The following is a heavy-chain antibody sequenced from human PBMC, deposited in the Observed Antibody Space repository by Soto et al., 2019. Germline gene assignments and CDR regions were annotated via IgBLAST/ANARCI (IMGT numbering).Heavy chain of an antibody. D-gene: IGHD3-22*01. CDR1: GFTFSDYY. Sequence: QVQLVESGGGLVKPGGSLRLSCAASGFTFSDYYMSWIRQAPGKGLEWVSYISSSSSYTNYADSVKGRFTISRDNAKNSLDLQMNSLRAEDTAVYYCARILNYYDSSGDAFDIWGQGTMVTVSS. CDR3: ARILNYYDSSGDAFDI. J-gene: IGHJ3*02. CDR2: ISSSSSYT. V-gene: IGHV3-11*05.